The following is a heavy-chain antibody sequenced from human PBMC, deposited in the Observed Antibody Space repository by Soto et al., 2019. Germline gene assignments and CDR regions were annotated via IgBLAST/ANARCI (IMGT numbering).Heavy chain of an antibody. CDR3: ARGLFRYSSGWYGLGAFDI. CDR1: GYTFTSYG. V-gene: IGHV1-18*01. D-gene: IGHD6-19*01. J-gene: IGHJ3*02. Sequence: ASVKVSCKASGYTFTSYGISWVRQAPGQGLEWMGWISAYNGNTNYAQKLQGRVTMTTDTSTSTAYMELRSLRSDDTAVYYCARGLFRYSSGWYGLGAFDIWGQGTMVTVSS. CDR2: ISAYNGNT.